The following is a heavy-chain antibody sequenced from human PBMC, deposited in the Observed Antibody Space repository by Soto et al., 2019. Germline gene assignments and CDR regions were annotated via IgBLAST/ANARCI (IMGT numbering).Heavy chain of an antibody. CDR1: GFTFIDYA. D-gene: IGHD3-3*02. CDR3: ARHLSHLKSGWLDP. J-gene: IGHJ5*02. Sequence: QEQLVESGGGVVQPGRSLRLSCRVSGFTFIDYAMHWVRQAPGKGLEWVALISGDGSNEYYADAVKGRFTISRDNSRNILYLQMNRLRADGKAVYYCARHLSHLKSGWLDPWGQGTLVIVSS. V-gene: IGHV3-30-3*01. CDR2: ISGDGSNE.